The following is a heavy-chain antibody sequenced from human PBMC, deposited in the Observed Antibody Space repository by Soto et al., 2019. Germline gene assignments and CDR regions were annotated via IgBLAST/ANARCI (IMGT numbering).Heavy chain of an antibody. J-gene: IGHJ4*02. CDR1: GFTFSSYS. Sequence: PGGSLRLSCAASGFTFSSYSMNWVRQAPGKGLEWVSYISSSSSTIYYADSVKGRFTISRDNAKNSLYLQMNSLRDEDTAVYYCARDRRYYYDSSGYGRYFDYWGQGTLVTVSS. V-gene: IGHV3-48*02. D-gene: IGHD3-22*01. CDR2: ISSSSSTI. CDR3: ARDRRYYYDSSGYGRYFDY.